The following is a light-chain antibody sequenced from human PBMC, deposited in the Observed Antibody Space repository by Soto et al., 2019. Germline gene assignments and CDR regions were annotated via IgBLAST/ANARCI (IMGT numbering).Light chain of an antibody. V-gene: IGLV2-14*01. J-gene: IGLJ2*01. CDR1: NRDVGGYNY. CDR3: SSYSSSSALDVI. CDR2: EVT. Sequence: QSALAQPASASGSPGQSITISCAGTNRDVGGYNYVSWYQQYPGKAPKLIIYEVTYQPSGVSNRFSGSKSGNTASLTISGLQAEDEADYYCSSYSSSSALDVIFGGGTKVTVL.